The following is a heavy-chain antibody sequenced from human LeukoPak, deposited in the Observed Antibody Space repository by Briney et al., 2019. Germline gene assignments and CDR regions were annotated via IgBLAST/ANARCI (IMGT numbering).Heavy chain of an antibody. CDR1: GYTCTTYE. J-gene: IGHJ4*02. Sequence: ASVKVSCKASGYTCTTYEIHWVRQATGQGPEWMGWMNPNSGKTGFAQKFQGRITITRNTSINTAYMDLTSLISEDTAVYYCARWIKAGHYYFDYWGQGTLVTVSS. D-gene: IGHD2-2*03. CDR2: MNPNSGKT. V-gene: IGHV1-8*03. CDR3: ARWIKAGHYYFDY.